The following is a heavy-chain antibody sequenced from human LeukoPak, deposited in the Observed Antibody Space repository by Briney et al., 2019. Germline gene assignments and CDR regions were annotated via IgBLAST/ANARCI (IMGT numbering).Heavy chain of an antibody. Sequence: PSETLSLTCAVYGGAFSGYYWRWIRQPPGRGLEWIGEINHSGSTNYNPSLKSRVTISVDTSKNQFSLRLSSVTAADTAVYYCQSRYLEWLLEYWGQGTLVTVSS. CDR3: QSRYLEWLLEY. CDR2: INHSGST. CDR1: GGAFSGYY. V-gene: IGHV4-34*01. D-gene: IGHD3-3*01. J-gene: IGHJ4*02.